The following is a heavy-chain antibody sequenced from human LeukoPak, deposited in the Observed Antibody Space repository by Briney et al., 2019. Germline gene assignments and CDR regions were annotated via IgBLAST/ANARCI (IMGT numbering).Heavy chain of an antibody. Sequence: SVKVSCKASGGTFSNYAISWVRQAPGQGLEWMGGIIAIFATANYAQKFQGRLTITADASTSTAYMELSSLRSEDTAVYYCASPIKYYDSWSGFPPFDYWGQGTLVTVSS. J-gene: IGHJ4*02. CDR3: ASPIKYYDSWSGFPPFDY. V-gene: IGHV1-69*13. CDR1: GGTFSNYA. CDR2: IIAIFATA. D-gene: IGHD3-3*01.